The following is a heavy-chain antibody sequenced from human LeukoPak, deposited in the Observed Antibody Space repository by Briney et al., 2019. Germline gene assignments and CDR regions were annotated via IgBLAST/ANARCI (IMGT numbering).Heavy chain of an antibody. D-gene: IGHD6-13*01. CDR2: ISYDGSNK. Sequence: PGGSLRLSCAASGFTFSSYSMNWVRQAPGKGLEWVAVISYDGSNKYYADSAKGRFTISRDNSKNTLYLQMNSLRAEDTAVYYCAKDLAAAALRGYYYYYGMDVWGQGTTVTVSS. CDR1: GFTFSSYS. J-gene: IGHJ6*02. CDR3: AKDLAAAALRGYYYYYGMDV. V-gene: IGHV3-30*18.